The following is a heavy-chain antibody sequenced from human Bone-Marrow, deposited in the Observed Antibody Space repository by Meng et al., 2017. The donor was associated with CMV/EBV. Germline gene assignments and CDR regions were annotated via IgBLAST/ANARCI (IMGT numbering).Heavy chain of an antibody. J-gene: IGHJ5*02. D-gene: IGHD3-3*01. CDR1: GFSFNMFS. CDR2: ISTSSSTI. Sequence: GGSLRLSCAASGFSFNMFSMNWVRQAPGKGLEWVSYISTSSSTIHYSDSVKGRFTISRDNSKNTLYLQMNSLRAEDTAVYYCAKDRKDDFWSGYGPNWFDPWAQGTLVTVPS. CDR3: AKDRKDDFWSGYGPNWFDP. V-gene: IGHV3-48*01.